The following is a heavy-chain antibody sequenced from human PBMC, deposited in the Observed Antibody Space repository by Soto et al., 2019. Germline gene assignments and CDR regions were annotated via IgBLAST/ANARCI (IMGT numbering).Heavy chain of an antibody. CDR2: IIPISETT. D-gene: IGHD3-22*01. Sequence: SVKVSCKASGGTFSSLDINWARQAPGQGLEWMGGIIPISETTNYAQIFQGRVSIVADKSTSTAYMELSRLRSEDTAVYYCARALLSHSYDSGGYDSYFHAMDVWGQGTQVTVSS. V-gene: IGHV1-69*06. CDR3: ARALLSHSYDSGGYDSYFHAMDV. J-gene: IGHJ6*02. CDR1: GGTFSSLD.